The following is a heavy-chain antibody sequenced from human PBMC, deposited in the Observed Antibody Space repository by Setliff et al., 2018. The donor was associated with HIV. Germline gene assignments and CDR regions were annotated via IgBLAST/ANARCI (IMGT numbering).Heavy chain of an antibody. V-gene: IGHV4-4*02. CDR1: GASDISYIW. J-gene: IGHJ4*02. CDR2: VYHTGST. CDR3: ARDDTVVRGHIDY. Sequence: TLSLTCAVSGASDISYIWWSWVRQPPGKGLEWIGEVYHTGSTNLNPSLKSRVTISVDTSKNQFSLKLSSVTAADTAVYYCARDDTVVRGHIDYWGQGTLVTSPQ. D-gene: IGHD3-10*01.